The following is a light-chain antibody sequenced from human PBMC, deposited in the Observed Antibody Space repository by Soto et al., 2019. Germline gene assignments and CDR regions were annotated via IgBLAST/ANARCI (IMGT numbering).Light chain of an antibody. V-gene: IGLV2-8*01. CDR2: EVN. CDR1: SSDVGATDY. Sequence: QSALTQPPSASGSLGQSVAISCTGTSSDVGATDYVSWYQHHSGKAPKLLLYEVNKRPSGVPDRFSGSKSGNTASLTVSVLQADDEADYYCISHAGTSTVLGTGTKLTVL. CDR3: ISHAGTSTV. J-gene: IGLJ1*01.